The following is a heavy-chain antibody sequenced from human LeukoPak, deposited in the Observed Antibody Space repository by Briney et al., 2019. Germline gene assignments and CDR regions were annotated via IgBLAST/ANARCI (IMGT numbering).Heavy chain of an antibody. V-gene: IGHV3-49*04. CDR1: GFSFGDYA. CDR3: TRDLSFEGVDALDI. Sequence: PGGSLRLSCTASGFSFGDYAMNWVRQAPGKGLEWVGCIRSTAYGGTREYAASVKGGFTISRDDSKSIAYLQMNSLKAEDTAVYYCTRDLSFEGVDALDIWGQGTMATVSS. J-gene: IGHJ3*02. D-gene: IGHD3/OR15-3a*01. CDR2: IRSTAYGGTR.